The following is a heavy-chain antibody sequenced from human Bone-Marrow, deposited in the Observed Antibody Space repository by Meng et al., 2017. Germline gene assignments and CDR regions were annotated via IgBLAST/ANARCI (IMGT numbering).Heavy chain of an antibody. V-gene: IGHV1-2*06. D-gene: IGHD2-2*01. Sequence: ASVKVSCKPSGYNFPDYYIHWVRRAPGQGLEWMGRINPKSGDTHYAQKFQARVTMTGDTSISTAYMELTRLTSEDTAVYFCARKAGNCISTTCYSLDYWGQGTLVTVSS. CDR1: GYNFPDYY. CDR2: INPKSGDT. CDR3: ARKAGNCISTTCYSLDY. J-gene: IGHJ4*02.